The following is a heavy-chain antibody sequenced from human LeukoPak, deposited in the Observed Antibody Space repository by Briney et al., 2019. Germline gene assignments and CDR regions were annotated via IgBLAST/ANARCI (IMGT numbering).Heavy chain of an antibody. CDR1: GFTFSRYA. Sequence: GSLRLSCAAYGFTFSRYAMHWVRQAPGKGLEWVAVISYDGSNKYYADSVKGRFTISRDNSKNTLYLQMNSLRAEDTAVYYCARAKGSYLPPDYWGQGTLVTVSS. CDR3: ARAKGSYLPPDY. CDR2: ISYDGSNK. D-gene: IGHD3-10*01. V-gene: IGHV3-30*04. J-gene: IGHJ4*02.